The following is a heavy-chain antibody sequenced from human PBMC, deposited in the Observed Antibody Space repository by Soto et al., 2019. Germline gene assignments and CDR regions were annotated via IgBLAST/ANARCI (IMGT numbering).Heavy chain of an antibody. CDR3: ARALYCTSTSCYIAVSVLGMDV. Sequence: QVQLVESGGGVVQPGRSLRLSCAASGFTFSTYALHWVCQAPGKGLEWVSVISYDGSNKYFAASVKGRFTLSRDNSKNTLYLQMNSLRPEDTAVYYCARALYCTSTSCYIAVSVLGMDVWGQGTTVSVSS. V-gene: IGHV3-30-3*01. CDR2: ISYDGSNK. CDR1: GFTFSTYA. D-gene: IGHD2-2*02. J-gene: IGHJ6*02.